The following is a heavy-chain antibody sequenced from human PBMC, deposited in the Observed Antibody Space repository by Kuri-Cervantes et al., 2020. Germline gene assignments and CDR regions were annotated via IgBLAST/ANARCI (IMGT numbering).Heavy chain of an antibody. J-gene: IGHJ3*02. D-gene: IGHD3-22*01. CDR3: ARDLDYDSSSSDAFGI. CDR2: INHSGST. Sequence: SETLSLTCAVYGGSSSGYYWSWIRQPPGKGLEWIGEINHSGSTNYNPSLKSRVTISVDTPKNQFSLKMSSVTAADTAVYYCARDLDYDSSSSDAFGIWGKGTMVTVSS. CDR1: GGSSSGYY. V-gene: IGHV4-34*01.